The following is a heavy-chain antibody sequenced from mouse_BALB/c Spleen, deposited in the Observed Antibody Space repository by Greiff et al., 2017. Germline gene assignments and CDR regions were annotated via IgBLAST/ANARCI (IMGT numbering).Heavy chain of an antibody. CDR3: ARQDRDYYGSSYVGFDY. J-gene: IGHJ2*01. V-gene: IGHV1-14*01. CDR1: GYTFTSYV. D-gene: IGHD1-1*01. Sequence: QLQQSGPELVKPGASVKMSCKASGYTFTSYVMHWVKQKPGQGLEWIGYINPYNDGTKYNEKFKGKATLTSDKSTSTAYMELSSLTAEDSAVYYWARQDRDYYGSSYVGFDYWGQGTTLTVSS. CDR2: INPYNDGT.